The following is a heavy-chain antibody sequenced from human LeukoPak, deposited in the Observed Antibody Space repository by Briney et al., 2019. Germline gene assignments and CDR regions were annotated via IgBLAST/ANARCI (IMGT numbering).Heavy chain of an antibody. J-gene: IGHJ4*02. CDR3: ARGGLLGDYFDY. CDR1: GGSFSGYY. CDR2: IYYSGST. Sequence: SETLSLTCAVYGGSFSGYYWSWIRQHPGKGLEWIGYIYYSGSTYYNPSLKSRVTISVDTSKNQFSLKLSSVTAADTAVYYCARGGLLGDYFDYWGQGTLVTVSS. D-gene: IGHD2-15*01. V-gene: IGHV4-34*01.